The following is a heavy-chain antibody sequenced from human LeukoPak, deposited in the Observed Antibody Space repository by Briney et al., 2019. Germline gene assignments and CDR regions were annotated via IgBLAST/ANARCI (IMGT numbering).Heavy chain of an antibody. Sequence: PGRSLRLSCAASGFTFSSYAMSWVRQAPGKGLEWVSAISGSGGSTYYADSVKGRFTISRDNSKNTLYLQMNSLRAEDTAVYYCAKQKGYSYGYASDYWGQGTLVTVSS. D-gene: IGHD5-18*01. CDR2: ISGSGGST. CDR1: GFTFSSYA. CDR3: AKQKGYSYGYASDY. V-gene: IGHV3-23*01. J-gene: IGHJ4*02.